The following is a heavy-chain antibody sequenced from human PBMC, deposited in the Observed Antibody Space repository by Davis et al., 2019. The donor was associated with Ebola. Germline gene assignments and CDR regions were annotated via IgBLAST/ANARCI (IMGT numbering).Heavy chain of an antibody. J-gene: IGHJ4*02. CDR2: YYYTGTT. D-gene: IGHD3-22*01. CDR1: GGFVSSGGYS. Sequence: MPSETLSLTCAVSGGFVSSGGYSWSWIRQPPGKGLEWIGHYYYTGTTYYNPSLKSRVTISVDTSKNQFSLKLSSVTAADTAVYYCARGDSYYDPGGYYAGPEAPDHWVPGNPGLRLL. CDR3: ARGDSYYDPGGYYAGPEAPDH. V-gene: IGHV4-30-4*07.